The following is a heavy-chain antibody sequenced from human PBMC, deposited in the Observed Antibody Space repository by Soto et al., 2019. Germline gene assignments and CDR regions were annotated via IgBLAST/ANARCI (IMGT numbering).Heavy chain of an antibody. D-gene: IGHD7-27*01. V-gene: IGHV3-30-3*01. J-gene: IGHJ4*02. CDR1: GITFSTYA. CDR2: ISSDGSNK. CDR3: VRGTVGGCWGIDY. Sequence: QVQLVESGGGLVQPGRSLRLSCAASGITFSTYAIHWVRQAPGKGLEWVSDISSDGSNKNYADSVKVQFTISRDNSKNTLYLQANTLRPEDRAVYCCVRGTVGGCWGIDYRGRGTLVTVCS.